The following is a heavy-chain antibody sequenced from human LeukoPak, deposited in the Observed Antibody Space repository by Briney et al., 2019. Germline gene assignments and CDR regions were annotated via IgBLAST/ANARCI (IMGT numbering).Heavy chain of an antibody. J-gene: IGHJ3*02. Sequence: SETLSLTCTVSGGSISSSSYYWGWVRQPPGKGLEWIGSIYYRGSAYYNPSLKSRVTISVDTSKNQFSLKLSSVTAADTAVYYCARAGDLGARPDDAFDIWGQGTMVTVSS. CDR1: GGSISSSSYY. D-gene: IGHD6-6*01. V-gene: IGHV4-39*07. CDR3: ARAGDLGARPDDAFDI. CDR2: IYYRGSA.